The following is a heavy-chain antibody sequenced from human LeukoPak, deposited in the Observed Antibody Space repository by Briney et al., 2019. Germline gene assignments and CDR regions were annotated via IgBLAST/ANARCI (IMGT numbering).Heavy chain of an antibody. V-gene: IGHV4-61*02. Sequence: PSETLSLTCTVSGGSISSGSYYWSWIRQPAGKGLEWIGRIYTSGSTNYNPSLKSRVTISVDTSKNQFSLKLSSVTAADAAVYYCARVGYYDSSGYYRGGRDAFDIWGQGTMVTVSS. D-gene: IGHD3-22*01. CDR3: ARVGYYDSSGYYRGGRDAFDI. CDR2: IYTSGST. CDR1: GGSISSGSYY. J-gene: IGHJ3*02.